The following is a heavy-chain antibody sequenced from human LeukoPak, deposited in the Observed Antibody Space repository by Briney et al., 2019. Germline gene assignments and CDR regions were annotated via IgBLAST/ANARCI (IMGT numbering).Heavy chain of an antibody. D-gene: IGHD3-16*01. J-gene: IGHJ6*02. CDR2: INHNGNVN. CDR3: ARGGGLDV. Sequence: TGGPLRLSCAASGFTFSSYWMNWARQAPGEGLEWVASINHNGNVNYYVDSVKGRFTISRDNAKNSLYLQMSNLRAEDTAVYFCARGGGLDVWGQGATVTVSS. CDR1: GFTFSSYW. V-gene: IGHV3-7*03.